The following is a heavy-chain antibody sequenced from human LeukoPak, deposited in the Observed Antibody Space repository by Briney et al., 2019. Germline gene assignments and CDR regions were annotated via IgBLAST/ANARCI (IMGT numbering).Heavy chain of an antibody. D-gene: IGHD3-22*01. Sequence: ASVKVSCKAFDYTFTSYGITWVRQAPGQGLEWMGWISGYNANTSYAQKLQGRVTMTTDTSTNTAYMELRSLRSDDTAVYYCARGYFADSSGFSDYWGQGTLVTVSS. J-gene: IGHJ4*02. CDR1: DYTFTSYG. CDR3: ARGYFADSSGFSDY. CDR2: ISGYNANT. V-gene: IGHV1-18*01.